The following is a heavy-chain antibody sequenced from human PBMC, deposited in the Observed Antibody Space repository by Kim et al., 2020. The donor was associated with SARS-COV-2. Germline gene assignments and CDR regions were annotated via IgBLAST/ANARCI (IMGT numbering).Heavy chain of an antibody. V-gene: IGHV3-43*01. Sequence: STYYADSVNGRFTISRDNSKNSRYLQMNSLRTEDTALYYCAKDSSGYFDYWGQGTLVTVSS. CDR2: ST. J-gene: IGHJ4*02. D-gene: IGHD3-10*01. CDR3: AKDSSGYFDY.